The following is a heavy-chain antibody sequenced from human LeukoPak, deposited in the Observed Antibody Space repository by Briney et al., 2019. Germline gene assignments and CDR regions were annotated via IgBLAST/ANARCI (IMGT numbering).Heavy chain of an antibody. CDR2: ISYDGSNK. D-gene: IGHD5-12*01. CDR3: AKGYSGYDWSLVDY. Sequence: GGSLRLSCAASGFTFSSYGMHWVRQAPGKGLEWVAVISYDGSNKYYADSVKGRFTISRDNSKNTLYLQMNSLRAEDTAVYYCAKGYSGYDWSLVDYWGQGTLVTVSS. J-gene: IGHJ4*02. V-gene: IGHV3-30*18. CDR1: GFTFSSYG.